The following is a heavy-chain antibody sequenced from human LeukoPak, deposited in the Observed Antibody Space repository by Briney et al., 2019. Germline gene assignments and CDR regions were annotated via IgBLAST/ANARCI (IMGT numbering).Heavy chain of an antibody. V-gene: IGHV3-30*02. J-gene: IGHJ6*03. Sequence: GGSLRLSCAASGFTFSSYGMHWVRQAPGKGLEWVAFIRYDGSNKYYADSVKGRFTISRDNSKNTLYLQMNSLRAEDTAVYYCAKKGSGWYVDYYYYMDVWGKGTTVTVS. D-gene: IGHD6-19*01. CDR1: GFTFSSYG. CDR3: AKKGSGWYVDYYYYMDV. CDR2: IRYDGSNK.